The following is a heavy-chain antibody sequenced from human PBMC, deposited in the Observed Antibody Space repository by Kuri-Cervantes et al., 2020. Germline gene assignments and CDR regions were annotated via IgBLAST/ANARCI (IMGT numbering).Heavy chain of an antibody. D-gene: IGHD5-12*01. CDR3: ARGSGYPNWFDP. J-gene: IGHJ5*02. V-gene: IGHV4-34*01. Sequence: SETLSLTCAVYGGSFSGYYWSWIRQPPGKGLEWIGEINHSGSTNYNPSLKSQVTISVDTSKNQFSLGLSSVTAADTAVYYCARGSGYPNWFDPWGQGTLVTVSS. CDR1: GGSFSGYY. CDR2: INHSGST.